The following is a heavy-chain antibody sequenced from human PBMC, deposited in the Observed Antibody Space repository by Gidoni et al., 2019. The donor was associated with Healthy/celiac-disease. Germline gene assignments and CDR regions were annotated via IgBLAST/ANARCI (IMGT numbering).Heavy chain of an antibody. J-gene: IGHJ4*02. CDR1: RFTFDDYA. D-gene: IGHD3-9*01. Sequence: EVQLVESGGGLVQPGRSLRLSCAASRFTFDDYAMHWVRQVPGKGLEWVSGISWNSGSIGYADYVKGRFTISRDNAKNSLYLQMNSLRAEDTALYYCAKDPYYDILTGYYNYFDSWGQGTLVTVSS. CDR3: AKDPYYDILTGYYNYFDS. CDR2: ISWNSGSI. V-gene: IGHV3-9*01.